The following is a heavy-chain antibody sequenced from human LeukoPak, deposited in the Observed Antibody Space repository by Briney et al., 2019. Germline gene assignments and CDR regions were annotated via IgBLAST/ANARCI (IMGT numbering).Heavy chain of an antibody. CDR1: GFTFTSSA. CDR2: IVVGSGNT. D-gene: IGHD5-12*01. V-gene: IGHV1-58*02. Sequence: GASVMVSCKASGFTFTSSAMQWVRQARGQRLEWIGWIVVGSGNTNYAQKFQERVTITRDMSTSTAYMELSSLRSEDTAVYYCAAVIQYSGYDSDFDYWGQGTLVTVSS. CDR3: AAVIQYSGYDSDFDY. J-gene: IGHJ4*02.